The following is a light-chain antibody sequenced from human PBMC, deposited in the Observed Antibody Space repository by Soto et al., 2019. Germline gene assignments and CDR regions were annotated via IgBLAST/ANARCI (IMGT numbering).Light chain of an antibody. CDR3: QRYGISLST. J-gene: IGKJ1*01. CDR1: QSVSSRY. Sequence: IVFTQSPCILSLSPGETATLSCRASQSVSSRYLAGYQQRPGQAPRLLVYGTSIMAACIPDRFSGSGSGTDFTLTIDILEPEDFAAYYCQRYGISLSTFGQGTKVDIK. V-gene: IGKV3-20*01. CDR2: GTS.